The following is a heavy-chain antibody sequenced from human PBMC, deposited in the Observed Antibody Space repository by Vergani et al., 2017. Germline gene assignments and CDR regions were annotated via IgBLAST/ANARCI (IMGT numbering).Heavy chain of an antibody. J-gene: IGHJ4*02. CDR1: GGPFSGYY. Sequence: QVQLQQWGAGLLKPSETLSLTCGVYGGPFSGYYWSWIRQPPGKGLERIGEINHSGSTNYNPSLKSRVTISVDTSKNQFSLKLSSVTAADTAVYYCARGNLFRAFDYWGQGTLVTVSS. V-gene: IGHV4-34*01. CDR3: ARGNLFRAFDY. D-gene: IGHD3-10*01. CDR2: INHSGST.